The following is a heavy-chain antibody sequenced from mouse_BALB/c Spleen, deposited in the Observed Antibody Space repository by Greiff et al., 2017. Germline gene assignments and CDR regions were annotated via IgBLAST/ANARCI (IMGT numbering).Heavy chain of an antibody. CDR2: ISSGGSYT. Sequence: EVKVVESGGGLVKPGGSLKLSCAASGFTFSSYTMSWVRQTPEKRLEWVATISSGGSYTYYPDSVKGRFTISRDNAKNTLYLQMSSLKSEDTAMYYCTRGPFYGNCMDYWGQGTSVTVSS. CDR3: TRGPFYGNCMDY. CDR1: GFTFSSYT. V-gene: IGHV5-6-4*01. D-gene: IGHD2-10*01. J-gene: IGHJ4*01.